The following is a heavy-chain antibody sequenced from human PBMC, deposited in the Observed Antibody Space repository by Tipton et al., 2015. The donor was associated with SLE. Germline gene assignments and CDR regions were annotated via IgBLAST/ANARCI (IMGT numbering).Heavy chain of an antibody. Sequence: TLSLTCTVSGGSISSHYWSWIRQPPGKALEWIGYVDNSGSTNYNPSLKSRVTISVGTSKNQFSLRMSSVTAADTAVYYCARSLGSWKGDAFDIWGQGTMVTVSS. J-gene: IGHJ3*02. CDR3: ARSLGSWKGDAFDI. CDR2: VDNSGST. CDR1: GGSISSHY. D-gene: IGHD6-13*01. V-gene: IGHV4-59*11.